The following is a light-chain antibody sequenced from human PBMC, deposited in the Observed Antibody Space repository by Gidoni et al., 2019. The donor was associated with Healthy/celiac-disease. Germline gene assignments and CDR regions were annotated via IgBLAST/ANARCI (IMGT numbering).Light chain of an antibody. V-gene: IGKV3-11*01. CDR3: QQRSNWPPLT. Sequence: EIVLPQSPATLSLYPGERATLSCRSSQSVSSYLAWYQQKPGQAPRLLIYDASNRATGIPARFSGSGSGTDFTLTISSLEPEDFAVYYCQQRSNWPPLTFXGXTKVEIK. J-gene: IGKJ4*01. CDR2: DAS. CDR1: QSVSSY.